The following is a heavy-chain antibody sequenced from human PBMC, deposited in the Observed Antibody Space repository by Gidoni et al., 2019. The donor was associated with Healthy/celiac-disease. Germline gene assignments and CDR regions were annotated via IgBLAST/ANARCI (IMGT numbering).Heavy chain of an antibody. CDR2: ISYDGSNK. D-gene: IGHD6-13*01. Sequence: QVQLVESGGGVVQPGRSLRLSCAASGFTFSSYAMHWVRQAPGKGLEWVAVISYDGSNKYYADSVKGRFTISRDNSKNTLYLQMNSLRAEDTAVYYCARSGYSSSCLDYWGQGTLVTVSS. CDR1: GFTFSSYA. CDR3: ARSGYSSSCLDY. V-gene: IGHV3-30*04. J-gene: IGHJ4*02.